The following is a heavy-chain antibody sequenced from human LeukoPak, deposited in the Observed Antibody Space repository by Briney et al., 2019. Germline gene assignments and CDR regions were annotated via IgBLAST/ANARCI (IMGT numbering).Heavy chain of an antibody. Sequence: SSETLSLTCAVSGGPFGGYYWSWIRQPPTKGLEWIGEINHSGSTNYNPSLKSRVTISLDTSKNQFSLRLTSVTAADTAVYYCAARSIHTLFGVINDYWGQGTLVTVSS. CDR1: GGPFGGYY. J-gene: IGHJ4*02. CDR2: INHSGST. V-gene: IGHV4-34*01. CDR3: AARSIHTLFGVINDY. D-gene: IGHD3-3*01.